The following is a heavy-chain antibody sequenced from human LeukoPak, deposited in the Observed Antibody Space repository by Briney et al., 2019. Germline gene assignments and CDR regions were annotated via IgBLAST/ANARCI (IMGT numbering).Heavy chain of an antibody. CDR1: GGSISSYY. Sequence: PSETLSLTCTASGGSISSYYWSWIRQPPGQGLEWIGYIYYNGSTNYNPSLKSRVTISVDTSKNQFTLKLSSVTAADTAVYDCARAQRVVVAAYFDYWGQGTLVTVSS. CDR3: ARAQRVVVAAYFDY. D-gene: IGHD2-15*01. J-gene: IGHJ4*02. CDR2: IYYNGST. V-gene: IGHV4-59*01.